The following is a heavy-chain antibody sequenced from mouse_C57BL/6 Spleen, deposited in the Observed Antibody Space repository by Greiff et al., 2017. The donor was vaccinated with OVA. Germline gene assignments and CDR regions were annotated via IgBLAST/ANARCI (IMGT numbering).Heavy chain of an antibody. CDR1: GYTFTSYW. CDR3: ARRNYDYDGYFDY. J-gene: IGHJ2*01. CDR2: INPSNGGT. D-gene: IGHD2-4*01. Sequence: QVQLKESGTELVKPGASVKLSCKASGYTFTSYWMHWVKQRPGQGLEWIGNINPSNGGTNYNEKFKSKATLTVDKSSSTAYMQLSSLTSEDSAVYYCARRNYDYDGYFDYWGQGTTLTVSS. V-gene: IGHV1-53*01.